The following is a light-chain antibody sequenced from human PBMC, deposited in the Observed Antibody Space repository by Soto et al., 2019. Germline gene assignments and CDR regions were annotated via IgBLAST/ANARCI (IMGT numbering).Light chain of an antibody. J-gene: IGKJ1*01. CDR1: QSLDSA. V-gene: IGKV3-15*01. Sequence: EIVMTQSPATLSVSPGERATLSCRASQSLDSALTWYQQKPGQVPRPLIYATTARAPGVPASFSGSGSGTEFTLTISSLQSEDVAVYYCEQYRDWPPTFGQGTKVEIK. CDR2: ATT. CDR3: EQYRDWPPT.